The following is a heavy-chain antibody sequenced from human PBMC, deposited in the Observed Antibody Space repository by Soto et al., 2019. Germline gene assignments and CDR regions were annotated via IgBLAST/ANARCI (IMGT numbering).Heavy chain of an antibody. CDR1: GFTFSSYW. CDR2: IKSDGSST. J-gene: IGHJ4*02. Sequence: GGSLRLSCAAPGFTFSSYWMHWVRQGPGKGLVWVSRIKSDGSSTYYADSVKGRFTISRDNSKNTVYLQMSSLRAEDTAVYYCARAPFTIYDTSGYYDYWGQGTLVTSPQ. V-gene: IGHV3-74*01. CDR3: ARAPFTIYDTSGYYDY. D-gene: IGHD3-22*01.